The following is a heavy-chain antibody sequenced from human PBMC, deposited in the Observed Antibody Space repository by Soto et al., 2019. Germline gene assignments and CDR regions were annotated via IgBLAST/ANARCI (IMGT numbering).Heavy chain of an antibody. J-gene: IGHJ5*02. Sequence: GGSLRLSCAASGFTFSSYAMSWVRQAPGKGLEWVSAISGSGGSTYYADSVKGRFTISRDNSKNPLYLQMNSLRAEDTAVYYCAKDSQGGSYYDGYNWFDPWGQGTMVTVSS. CDR3: AKDSQGGSYYDGYNWFDP. CDR2: ISGSGGST. CDR1: GFTFSSYA. V-gene: IGHV3-23*01. D-gene: IGHD1-26*01.